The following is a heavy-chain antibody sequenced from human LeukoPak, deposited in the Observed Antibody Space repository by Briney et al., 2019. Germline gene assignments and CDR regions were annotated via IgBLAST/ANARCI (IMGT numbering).Heavy chain of an antibody. Sequence: GGSLRLSCAASGFTFSSYEMNWVRQAPGKGLEWVSYISSSGSTIYYADSVKGRFTISRDNAKNSLYLQMNRLRAEDTAVYYCARDRLGATYFDYWGQGTLVTVSS. J-gene: IGHJ4*02. V-gene: IGHV3-48*03. CDR1: GFTFSSYE. D-gene: IGHD1-26*01. CDR2: ISSSGSTI. CDR3: ARDRLGATYFDY.